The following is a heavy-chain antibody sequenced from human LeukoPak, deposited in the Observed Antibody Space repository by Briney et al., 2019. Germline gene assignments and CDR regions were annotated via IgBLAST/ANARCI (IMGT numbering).Heavy chain of an antibody. CDR1: GYSINSGFY. CDR3: ARTRGPPRTVAVRYWFDP. J-gene: IGHJ5*02. D-gene: IGHD6-19*01. V-gene: IGHV4-38-2*02. Sequence: SETLSLTCTVSGYSINSGFYWGWIRQPPGKGLEWIGSIYHSGSTHYKSSLKSRVTISVDTSKNQLSLKLSSVTAADTAVYYCARTRGPPRTVAVRYWFDPWGQGTLVTVSS. CDR2: IYHSGST.